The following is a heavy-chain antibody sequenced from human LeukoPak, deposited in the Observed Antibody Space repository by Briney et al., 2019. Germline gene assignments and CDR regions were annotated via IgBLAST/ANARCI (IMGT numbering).Heavy chain of an antibody. D-gene: IGHD4-17*01. CDR2: ISGSGGST. V-gene: IGHV3-23*01. CDR1: GITFDYHA. CDR3: AKGGKWVTTSKFDY. J-gene: IGHJ4*02. Sequence: SGGSLRLSCVVSGITFDYHALSWVRQAPGKGLEWVSAISGSGGSTYYADSVKGRFTISRDNSKNTLYLQMNSLRAEDTAVYYCAKGGKWVTTSKFDYWGQGTLVTVSS.